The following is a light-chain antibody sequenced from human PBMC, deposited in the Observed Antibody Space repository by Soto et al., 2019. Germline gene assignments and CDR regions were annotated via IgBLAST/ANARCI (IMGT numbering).Light chain of an antibody. Sequence: MTQLPSTLSASVGDRVTITCRASQSVSSNLAWYQQKPGQAPRLLIYGASTRATGIPARFSGSGSGTDFTLTISRLEPEDFAIYYCQQCGESPNTFGQGTRLEIK. CDR1: QSVSSN. CDR2: GAS. CDR3: QQCGESPNT. J-gene: IGKJ5*01. V-gene: IGKV3-15*01.